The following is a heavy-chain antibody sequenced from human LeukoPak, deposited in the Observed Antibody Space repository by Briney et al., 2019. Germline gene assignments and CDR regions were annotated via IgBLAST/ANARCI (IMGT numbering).Heavy chain of an antibody. CDR2: INPNSGGT. D-gene: IGHD3-3*01. Sequence: GASVKVSCKASGYTFTGYYMHWVRQAPGQGLEWMGWINPNSGGTDYAQKFQGRVTMTRDTSISTAYMGLSRLRSDDTAVYYCARSYPGLPIYDFWSGYYPHIGNFDYWGQGTLVTVSS. J-gene: IGHJ4*02. V-gene: IGHV1-2*02. CDR3: ARSYPGLPIYDFWSGYYPHIGNFDY. CDR1: GYTFTGYY.